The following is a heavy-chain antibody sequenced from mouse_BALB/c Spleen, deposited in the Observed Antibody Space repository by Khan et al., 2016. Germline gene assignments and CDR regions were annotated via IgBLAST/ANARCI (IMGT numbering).Heavy chain of an antibody. CDR3: APLTGTFDY. CDR2: IDPASGNT. Sequence: EVQLQESGAELVKPGASVRLSCTASGFNIKDTYMHWVKQRPEQGLEWIGRIDPASGNTQYDPKFQDKATITADTSSNTAYLQLSSLTSEDTAVYYCAPLTGTFDYWGQGTTLTVSS. J-gene: IGHJ2*01. V-gene: IGHV14-3*02. CDR1: GFNIKDTY. D-gene: IGHD4-1*01.